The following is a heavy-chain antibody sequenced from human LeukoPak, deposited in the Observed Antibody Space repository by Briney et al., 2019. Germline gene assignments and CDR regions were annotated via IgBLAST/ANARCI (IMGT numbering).Heavy chain of an antibody. CDR3: ARVGIVGATGYFDN. Sequence: GGSLRLSCAASGFTFSDHYIDWVRQAPGKGLEWVGRIRNKANSYTTEYAASVKGRFIISRDDSKNSLYLRMNSLKTADTAVYYCARVGIVGATGYFDNWGQGTLVTVSS. V-gene: IGHV3-72*01. CDR1: GFTFSDHY. D-gene: IGHD1-26*01. J-gene: IGHJ4*02. CDR2: IRNKANSYTT.